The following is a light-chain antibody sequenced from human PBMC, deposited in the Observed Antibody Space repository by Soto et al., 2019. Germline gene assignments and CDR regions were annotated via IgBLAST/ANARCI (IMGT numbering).Light chain of an antibody. CDR3: AAWDVSLSGYWV. V-gene: IGLV1-44*01. CDR1: SSNIGTNT. Sequence: QSVLTQPPSASGTPGQRVTISCSGSSSNIGTNTVTWYQQLPGTAPKLLIYSNNQRPSGVPDRFSGSKSGTSASLAISGLQSEDEADYYCAAWDVSLSGYWVFGGGTKLTVL. CDR2: SNN. J-gene: IGLJ3*02.